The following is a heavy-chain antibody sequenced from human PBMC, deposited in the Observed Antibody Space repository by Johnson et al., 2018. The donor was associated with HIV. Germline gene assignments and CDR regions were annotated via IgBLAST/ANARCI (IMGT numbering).Heavy chain of an antibody. D-gene: IGHD5-24*01. CDR1: GITVSSNY. Sequence: GQLVESGGGLVQSGGSLRLSCAASGITVSSNYMSWVRRAPGKGLEWVSLIFSVGNTNYADSVKGRFTISRDNSTNMLYLQRNSLRPEDTAVYYCARDGRDLATRGACESWGQGTVFTVSS. J-gene: IGHJ3*02. CDR3: ARDGRDLATRGACES. V-gene: IGHV3-66*02. CDR2: IFSVGNT.